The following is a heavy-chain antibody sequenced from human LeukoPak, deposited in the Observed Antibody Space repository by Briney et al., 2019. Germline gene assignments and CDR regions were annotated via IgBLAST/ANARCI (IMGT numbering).Heavy chain of an antibody. CDR2: ISYDGSNK. J-gene: IGHJ4*02. CDR1: GFTFSSHA. CDR3: AKKFRGTTVISGDYFDY. V-gene: IGHV3-30*04. D-gene: IGHD4-17*01. Sequence: GGSLRLSCAASGFTFSSHAMHWVRQAPGKGLEWVAMISYDGSNKYYADSVKGRFTISRDNSKNTLYLQMNSLRAEDTAVYYCAKKFRGTTVISGDYFDYWGQGTLVTVSS.